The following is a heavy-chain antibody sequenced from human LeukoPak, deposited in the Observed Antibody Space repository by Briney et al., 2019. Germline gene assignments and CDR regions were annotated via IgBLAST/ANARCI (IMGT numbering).Heavy chain of an antibody. CDR2: ISAYSGDT. J-gene: IGHJ6*02. CDR3: ARRNSFNYYGMDV. V-gene: IGHV1-18*01. Sequence: ASVKVSCKASGYTFIRYGLSWVRQVPGQGLEWMAWISAYSGDTNFAQQFQGSVTVTTDTSTSTAYMELRSLTSDDTAVYYCARRNSFNYYGMDVWGQGTTVTVSS. CDR1: GYTFIRYG. D-gene: IGHD2/OR15-2a*01.